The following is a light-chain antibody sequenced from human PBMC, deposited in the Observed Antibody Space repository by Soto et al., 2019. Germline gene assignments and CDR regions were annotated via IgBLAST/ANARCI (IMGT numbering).Light chain of an antibody. CDR2: GAS. V-gene: IGKV3-15*01. J-gene: IGKJ2*01. Sequence: EIVMTQSPATLSVSPGERATLSCRASQSVSSNLAWYQQKPGQAPRLLIYGASTRAPGIPARFSGSGSGTEFTLTISSLQSEDFAVYYCQQYNNWPGTFGQGTKVESK. CDR3: QQYNNWPGT. CDR1: QSVSSN.